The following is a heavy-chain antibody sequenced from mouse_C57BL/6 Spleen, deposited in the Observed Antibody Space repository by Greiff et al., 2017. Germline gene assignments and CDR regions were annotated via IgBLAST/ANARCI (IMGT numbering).Heavy chain of an antibody. D-gene: IGHD2-4*01. CDR1: GYTFTDYY. Sequence: EVQLQQSGPELVKPGASVKISCKASGYTFTDYYMNWVKQSHGKSLEWIGDINPNNGGTSYNQKFKGKATLTVDKSSSTAYMELRSLTSEDSAVYYCARSGSDDYDEGFDYWGQGTTLTVSS. CDR2: INPNNGGT. J-gene: IGHJ2*01. CDR3: ARSGSDDYDEGFDY. V-gene: IGHV1-26*01.